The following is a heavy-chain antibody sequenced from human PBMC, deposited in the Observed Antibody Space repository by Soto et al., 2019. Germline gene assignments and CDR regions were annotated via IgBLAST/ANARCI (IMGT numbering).Heavy chain of an antibody. CDR3: GVNNYEAAARAFXX. V-gene: IGHV3-15*01. CDR2: IKSKTDGGTT. CDR1: GFTFSNAW. J-gene: IGHJ3*01. D-gene: IGHD6-6*01. Sequence: PGGSLRVSCAASGFTFSNAWMSWVRQAPGKGLEWVGRIKSKTDGGTTDYAAPVKGGFTISRDDSKNTLYLQMNSLRADDTAIYXCGVNNYEAAARAFXXWGQGTMVTVSS.